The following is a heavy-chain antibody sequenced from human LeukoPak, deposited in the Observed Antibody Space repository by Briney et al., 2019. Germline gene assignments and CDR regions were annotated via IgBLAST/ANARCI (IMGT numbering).Heavy chain of an antibody. CDR2: LNPNSGGT. CDR3: ARNSIPSLVWFDP. CDR1: GYTFTLYH. Sequence: ASVKVSCKASGYTFTLYHIHWVRQAPGQGLEWMGWLNPNSGGTSYAQKFQGRVTMTRDTSTSTVYMELSSLRSEDTAVYYCARNSIPSLVWFDPWGQGTLVTVSS. V-gene: IGHV1-46*03. D-gene: IGHD3-16*01. J-gene: IGHJ5*02.